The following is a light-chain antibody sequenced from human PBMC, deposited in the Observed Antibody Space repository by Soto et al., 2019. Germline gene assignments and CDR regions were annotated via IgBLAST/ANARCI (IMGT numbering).Light chain of an antibody. CDR3: SSSTTTTSLVV. CDR1: SSDIGDYNY. CDR2: DVS. V-gene: IGLV2-14*01. Sequence: QSALTQPASVSGSPGQSITISCTGTSSDIGDYNYVSWYQQSPGKVPKLVIYDVSHRPSGVSNRFSGSKSGNTASLTISGLQAEDEADYYCSSSTTTTSLVVFGGGTKLTVL. J-gene: IGLJ3*02.